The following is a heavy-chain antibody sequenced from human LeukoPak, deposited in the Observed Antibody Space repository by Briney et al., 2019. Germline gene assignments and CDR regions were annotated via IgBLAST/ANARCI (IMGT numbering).Heavy chain of an antibody. CDR3: ARCGYSYGSYYFDY. Sequence: SETLSLTCAVYGGSFSGYYWSWIRQPPGKGLEWIGEINLSGSTNYNPSLKSRVTISVDTSKNQFSLKLSSVTAADTAVYYCARCGYSYGSYYFDYWGQGTLVTVSS. V-gene: IGHV4-34*01. D-gene: IGHD5-18*01. CDR1: GGSFSGYY. CDR2: INLSGST. J-gene: IGHJ4*02.